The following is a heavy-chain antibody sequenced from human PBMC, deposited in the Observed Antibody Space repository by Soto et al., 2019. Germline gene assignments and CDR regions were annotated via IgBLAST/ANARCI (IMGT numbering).Heavy chain of an antibody. D-gene: IGHD5-12*01. CDR3: ATDRMYSVYTLYF. CDR1: GITFTDAW. V-gene: IGHV3-15*01. CDR2: VRSKTDGGTA. J-gene: IGHJ4*02. Sequence: EVQLVASGGDLVKPGGSLRLSCANSGITFTDAWLSWVRQSPGKGLEWVGRVRSKTDGGTADYAAPVNGRLIISRDDSKNTFYLQMNSLKPEDTAVYYCATDRMYSVYTLYFWGQGSLVNVSS.